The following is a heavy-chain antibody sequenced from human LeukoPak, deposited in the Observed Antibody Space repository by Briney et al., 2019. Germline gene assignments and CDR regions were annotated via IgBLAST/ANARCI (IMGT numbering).Heavy chain of an antibody. CDR2: IIPIFGTA. CDR3: GLMITFGGVFVGDY. J-gene: IGHJ4*02. Sequence: SVKVSFKASGGTFSSYAISWVRQAPGQGLEWMGGIIPIFGTANYAQKFQGRVTITADESTSTAYMELRSLRSKDTAVYYCGLMITFGGVFVGDYWGQGTLVTVSS. V-gene: IGHV1-69*01. CDR1: GGTFSSYA. D-gene: IGHD3-16*02.